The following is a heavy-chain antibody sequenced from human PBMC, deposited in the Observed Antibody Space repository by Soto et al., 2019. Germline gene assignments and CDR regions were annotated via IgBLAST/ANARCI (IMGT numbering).Heavy chain of an antibody. V-gene: IGHV1-18*01. J-gene: IGHJ4*02. CDR1: GYTFNSYG. Sequence: QVQLVQSGAEVKKPGASVKVSCKASGYTFNSYGISWVRQAPGQGLEWMGWISVYSGDTSYAQKYQGRVTMTRDTSTSAAYMELRSLRSDDTAVCYCARGGYHFGSGKNYNDYWGQGTLVAVSS. CDR2: ISVYSGDT. D-gene: IGHD3-10*01. CDR3: ARGGYHFGSGKNYNDY.